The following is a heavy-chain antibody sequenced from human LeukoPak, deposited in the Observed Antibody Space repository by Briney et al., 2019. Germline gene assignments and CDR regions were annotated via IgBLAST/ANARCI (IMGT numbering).Heavy chain of an antibody. J-gene: IGHJ6*02. CDR3: ARGRVEMATTDYYYYGMDV. Sequence: PSETLSLTCTVSGGSISSYYWSWIRQPPGKGLEWIGYIYYSGSTNYNPSLKSRVTISVDTSKNQFSLKLSSVTAADTAVYYCARGRVEMATTDYYYYGMDVWGQGTTVTVSS. CDR1: GGSISSYY. D-gene: IGHD1-1*01. CDR2: IYYSGST. V-gene: IGHV4-59*01.